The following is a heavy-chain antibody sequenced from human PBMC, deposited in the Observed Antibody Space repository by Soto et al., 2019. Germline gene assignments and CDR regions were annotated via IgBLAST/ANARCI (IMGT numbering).Heavy chain of an antibody. V-gene: IGHV4-39*01. J-gene: IGHJ4*02. CDR3: VRHSMYGSGSYRFTPFDY. D-gene: IGHD3-10*01. Sequence: SETLSLTCTVSGGSISSSSYYWGWIRQPPGKGLEWIGSIYYSGSTYYNPSLKSRVTISVDTSKNQFSLKLSSVTAADTAVYYCVRHSMYGSGSYRFTPFDYWGQGTLVTVSS. CDR1: GGSISSSSYY. CDR2: IYYSGST.